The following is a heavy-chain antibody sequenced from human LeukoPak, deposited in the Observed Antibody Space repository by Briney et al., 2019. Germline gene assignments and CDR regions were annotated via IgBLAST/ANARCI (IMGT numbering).Heavy chain of an antibody. J-gene: IGHJ4*02. D-gene: IGHD2-2*01. CDR2: ISDDGSNT. CDR3: ATTRTFDN. CDR1: GFTFRNYG. V-gene: IGHV3-30*03. Sequence: PGRSLRLSFTASGFTFRNYGMHWVRQAPGKGLEWVTLISDDGSNTYYGDPVKGRFTISRDNSKNTLYLQMNSLRAEDTAVYYCATTRTFDNWGQGTLVTVSS.